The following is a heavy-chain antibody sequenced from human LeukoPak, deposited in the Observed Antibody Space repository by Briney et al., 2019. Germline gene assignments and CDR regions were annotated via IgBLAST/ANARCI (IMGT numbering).Heavy chain of an antibody. D-gene: IGHD5-18*01. CDR1: GGSTSSYY. V-gene: IGHV4-4*07. CDR2: IYTSGST. J-gene: IGHJ4*02. CDR3: ARDSYGFGAPDY. Sequence: SETLSLTCTVSGGSTSSYYWSWIRQPAGEGLEWIGRIYTSGSTNYNPSLKSRVTMSVDTSKNQFSPKLSSVTAADTAVYYCARDSYGFGAPDYWGQGTLVTVSS.